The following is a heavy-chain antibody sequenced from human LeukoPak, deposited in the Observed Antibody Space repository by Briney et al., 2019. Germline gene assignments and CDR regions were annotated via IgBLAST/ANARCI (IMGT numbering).Heavy chain of an antibody. J-gene: IGHJ4*02. V-gene: IGHV3-74*01. D-gene: IGHD3-22*01. CDR2: INSDGSST. CDR3: ARDGDSSGYYVNFDY. CDR1: GFTFSSYL. Sequence: TGGSLRLSCAASGFTFSSYLMHWVRQAPGKGLVWVSHINSDGSSTSYADSVKGRVTISRDNAKNTLYLQMNSLRAEDTAVYYCARDGDSSGYYVNFDYWGQGTLVTVSS.